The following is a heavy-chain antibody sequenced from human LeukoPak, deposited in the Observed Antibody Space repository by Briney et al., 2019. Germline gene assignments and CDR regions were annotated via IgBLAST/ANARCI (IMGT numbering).Heavy chain of an antibody. CDR3: ARDGSGWYDY. CDR2: ISSSGSTI. Sequence: SGASLRLSCAASGFTFSSYEMNWVRQAPGKGLEWVSYISSSGSTIYSADSVKGRFTTSRDNAKNSLYLQMNSLRAEDTAVYYCARDGSGWYDYWGQGILVTVSS. V-gene: IGHV3-48*03. CDR1: GFTFSSYE. D-gene: IGHD6-19*01. J-gene: IGHJ4*02.